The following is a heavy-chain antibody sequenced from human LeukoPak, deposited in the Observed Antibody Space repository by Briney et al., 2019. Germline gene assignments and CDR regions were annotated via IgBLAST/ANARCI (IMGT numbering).Heavy chain of an antibody. CDR1: GFTFSSYE. CDR3: ARGYSYGSFV. V-gene: IGHV3-48*03. Sequence: GGSLRLSCAASGFTFSSYEMNWARQAPGKGLEWVSYISSSGSTIYYADSVKGRFTISRDNAKNSLYLQMNSLRAEDTAVYYCARGYSYGSFVWGQGTLVTVSS. D-gene: IGHD5-18*01. J-gene: IGHJ4*02. CDR2: ISSSGSTI.